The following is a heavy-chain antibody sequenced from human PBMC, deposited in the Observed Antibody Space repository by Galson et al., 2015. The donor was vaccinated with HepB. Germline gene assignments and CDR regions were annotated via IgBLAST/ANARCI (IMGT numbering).Heavy chain of an antibody. Sequence: SLRLSCAASGFTFSSYSMNWVRQAPGKGLEWVSYISSSSSTIYYADSVKGRFTISRDNAKNSLYLQMNSLRAEDTAVYYCARGPPALFHYGMDVWGQGTTVTVSS. CDR2: ISSSSSTI. J-gene: IGHJ6*02. V-gene: IGHV3-48*01. CDR3: ARGPPALFHYGMDV. CDR1: GFTFSSYS. D-gene: IGHD2-21*01.